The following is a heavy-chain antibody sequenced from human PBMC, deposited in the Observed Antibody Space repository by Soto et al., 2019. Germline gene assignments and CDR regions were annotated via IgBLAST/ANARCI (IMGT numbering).Heavy chain of an antibody. CDR2: IYYSGST. J-gene: IGHJ4*02. D-gene: IGHD2-8*02. V-gene: IGHV4-61*01. Sequence: QVQLQESCPGLVEPSETLSLTCTVSGGSVSSGRYYWSWIRQRSGKGLEWSGYIYYSGSTNYNPSLKSRVSISVDSSKNQCYLKLSSVTAADTAVYYCASNTGGGNPFDYWGQESQVTYSS. CDR1: GGSVSSGRYY. CDR3: ASNTGGGNPFDY.